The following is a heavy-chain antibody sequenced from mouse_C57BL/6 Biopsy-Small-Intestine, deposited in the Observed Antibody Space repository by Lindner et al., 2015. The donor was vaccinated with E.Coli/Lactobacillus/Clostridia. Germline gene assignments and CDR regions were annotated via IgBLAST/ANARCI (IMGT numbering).Heavy chain of an antibody. CDR2: INAANGNR. V-gene: IGHV1-84*02. CDR1: GYVFTNYA. J-gene: IGHJ4*01. D-gene: IGHD2-12*01. CDR3: AREACSNGVCYDMPYDY. Sequence: SVKVSCKTSGYVFTNYAMHWVRQAPGQRLEWMGWINAANGNRKYSQSLQGRVTITVDTSASTAFMVLSSLRSEDTAMYYCAREACSNGVCYDMPYDYWGQGTLVTVSS.